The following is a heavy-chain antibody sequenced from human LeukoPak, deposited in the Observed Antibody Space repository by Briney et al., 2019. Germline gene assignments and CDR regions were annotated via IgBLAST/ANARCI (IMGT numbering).Heavy chain of an antibody. V-gene: IGHV4-4*07. J-gene: IGHJ3*02. CDR3: ARVGYYDYVWGSYRSPRDAFDI. D-gene: IGHD3-16*02. CDR2: IYTSGST. CDR1: GGSISSYY. Sequence: SETLSLTCTVSGGSISSYYWSWIRQPAGKGLEWIGRIYTSGSTNYNPSLKSRVTMSVDTSKNQFSLELSSVTAADTAVYYCARVGYYDYVWGSYRSPRDAFDIWGQGTMVTVSS.